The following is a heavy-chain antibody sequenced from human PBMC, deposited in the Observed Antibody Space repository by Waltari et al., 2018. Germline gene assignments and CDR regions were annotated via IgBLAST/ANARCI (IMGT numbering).Heavy chain of an antibody. D-gene: IGHD3-3*01. J-gene: IGHJ4*02. CDR3: ARAWTYDFWSGHNPYYFDY. CDR2: IYYSGST. CDR1: GGSLSSYY. Sequence: QVQLQESGPGLVKPSETLSLTCTVSGGSLSSYYWSWIRQPPGKGLEWIGYIYYSGSTNYNPSLKSRVTISVDTSKNQFSLKLSSVTAADTAVYYCARAWTYDFWSGHNPYYFDYWGQGTLVTVSS. V-gene: IGHV4-59*01.